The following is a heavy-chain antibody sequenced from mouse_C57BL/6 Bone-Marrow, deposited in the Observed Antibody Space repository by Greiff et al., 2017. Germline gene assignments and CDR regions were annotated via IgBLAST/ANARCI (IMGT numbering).Heavy chain of an antibody. J-gene: IGHJ3*01. D-gene: IGHD1-1*01. CDR3: TRPLYGRSSAWFAY. V-gene: IGHV1-15*01. CDR2: IDPETGGT. CDR1: GYTFTDYE. Sequence: QVQLQQSGAELVRPGASVTLSCKASGYTFTDYEMHWVKQTPVHGLEWIGAIDPETGGTAYNQKFKGKAILTADKSSSTAYMELRSLTSEDSAVYYCTRPLYGRSSAWFAYWGQGTLVTVSA.